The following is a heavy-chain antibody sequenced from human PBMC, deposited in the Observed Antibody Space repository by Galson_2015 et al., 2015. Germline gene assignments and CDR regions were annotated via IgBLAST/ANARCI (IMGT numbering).Heavy chain of an antibody. J-gene: IGHJ5*02. CDR2: IYYSGNT. CDR1: GGSISSTNYY. V-gene: IGHV4-39*07. D-gene: IGHD6-13*01. Sequence: VTLSLPCLVSGGSISSTNYYWGWIRQPPGKGLEWIGSIYYSGNTYYNPSLKSRVTISVDTSRNHFSLNLSSVTAADTAVYYCARAQQLGWFDPWGQGTLVTVSS. CDR3: ARAQQLGWFDP.